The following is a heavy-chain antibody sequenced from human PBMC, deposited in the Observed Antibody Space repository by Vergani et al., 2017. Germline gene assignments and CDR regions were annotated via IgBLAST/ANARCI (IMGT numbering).Heavy chain of an antibody. D-gene: IGHD3-3*01. J-gene: IGHJ4*02. CDR1: GYTFTAYY. CDR3: ARPYDFWSGYYVY. Sequence: QVQLVQSGAEVGKPGASVKISCKASGYTFTAYYIHWVRQAPEQGLEWVGVISPDGFSTFYAQKFQGRVTITRDTSTSTVYVEVTSLRSDDTAVYYCARPYDFWSGYYVYWGQGTLVTVSS. CDR2: ISPDGFST. V-gene: IGHV1-46*01.